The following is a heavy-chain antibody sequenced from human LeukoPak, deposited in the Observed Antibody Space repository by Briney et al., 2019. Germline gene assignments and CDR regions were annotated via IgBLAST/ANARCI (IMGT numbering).Heavy chain of an antibody. CDR2: IYHSGST. CDR3: ARGGAYYYDSSGYQGAFDI. J-gene: IGHJ3*02. V-gene: IGHV4-38-2*01. D-gene: IGHD3-22*01. Sequence: PSETLSLTCAVSGYSISSGYYWGWIRQPPGKGLEWIGSIYHSGSTYYNPSLKSRVTISVDTSKNQFSLKLSSVTAADTAVYYCARGGAYYYDSSGYQGAFDIWGQGTMVTASS. CDR1: GYSISSGYY.